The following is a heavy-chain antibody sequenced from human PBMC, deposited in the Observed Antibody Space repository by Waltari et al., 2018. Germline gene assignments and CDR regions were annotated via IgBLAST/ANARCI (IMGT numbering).Heavy chain of an antibody. V-gene: IGHV3-33*06. J-gene: IGHJ4*02. CDR2: IWYDGSNK. Sequence: QVQLVESGGGVVQPGRSLRLSCAASGFTFSSHGMHWVRQAPGKGLEWVAVIWYDGSNKYYADSVKGRFTISRDNSKNTLYLQMNSLRAEDTAVYYCAKAGKWELPLDYWGQGTLVTVSS. CDR1: GFTFSSHG. CDR3: AKAGKWELPLDY. D-gene: IGHD1-26*01.